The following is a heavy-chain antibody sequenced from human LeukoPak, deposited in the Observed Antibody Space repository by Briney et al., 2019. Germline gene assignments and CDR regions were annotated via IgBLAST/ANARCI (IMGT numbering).Heavy chain of an antibody. V-gene: IGHV4-59*12. Sequence: SETLSLTCTVSGGSISSYYWSWIRQPPGKGLEWIGYIYHSGSTYYNPSLKSRVTISVDRSKNQFSLKLSSVTAADTAVYYCAREVKYSYGYVEYYYYYMDVWGKGTTVTVSS. D-gene: IGHD5-18*01. CDR1: GGSISSYY. CDR3: AREVKYSYGYVEYYYYYMDV. CDR2: IYHSGST. J-gene: IGHJ6*03.